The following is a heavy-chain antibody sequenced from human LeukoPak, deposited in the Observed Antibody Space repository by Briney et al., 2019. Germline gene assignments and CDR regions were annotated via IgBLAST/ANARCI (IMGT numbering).Heavy chain of an antibody. D-gene: IGHD3-22*01. CDR3: ASTDSSGYSFDAFDI. V-gene: IGHV5-51*01. CDR1: GYSFTSYW. CDR2: IYPGDSDT. J-gene: IGHJ3*02. Sequence: GESLKISCKGSGYSFTSYWISWVRQMPGKGLEWMGIIYPGDSDTRYSPSFQGQVTISADKSISTAYLQWSSLKASDTAMYYCASTDSSGYSFDAFDIWGQGTMVTVSS.